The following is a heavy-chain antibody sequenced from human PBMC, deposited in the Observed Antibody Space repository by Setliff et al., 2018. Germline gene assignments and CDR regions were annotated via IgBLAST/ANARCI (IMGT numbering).Heavy chain of an antibody. CDR1: GFTFSRYW. CDR3: AKDKQLNDYSKVPDY. J-gene: IGHJ4*02. D-gene: IGHD4-4*01. CDR2: ISIGGAST. Sequence: PGGSLRLSCVASGFTFSRYWMSWARQAPGKGLEWVSAISIGGASTYYADSVKGRFTISRDSSKNTVYLQMNSLRAEDTAVYYCAKDKQLNDYSKVPDYWGQGTLVTVSS. V-gene: IGHV3-23*01.